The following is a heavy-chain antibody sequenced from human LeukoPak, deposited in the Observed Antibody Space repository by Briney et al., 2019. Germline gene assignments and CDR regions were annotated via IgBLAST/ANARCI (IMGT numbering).Heavy chain of an antibody. Sequence: GSLRLSCAASGFTFINYAMSWIRQPPGKGLEWIGYIYYSGSTNYNPSLKSRVTISVDTSKNQFSLKLSSVTAADTAVYYCARGVVGAGVLDYWGQGTLVTVSS. J-gene: IGHJ4*02. CDR2: IYYSGST. D-gene: IGHD1-26*01. V-gene: IGHV4-59*01. CDR3: ARGVVGAGVLDY. CDR1: GFTFINYA.